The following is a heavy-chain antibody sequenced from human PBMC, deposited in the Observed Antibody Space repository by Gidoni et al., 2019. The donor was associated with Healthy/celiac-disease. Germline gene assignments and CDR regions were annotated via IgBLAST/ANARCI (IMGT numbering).Heavy chain of an antibody. J-gene: IGHJ6*02. Sequence: QVQAVGSGGGLVQPGRSLRPPCAAPGFHLSRLGMHWVRRAPGKGLEWVAVISYDMSSRCDATSVEGRLTISLDNSRNTLYLQMYRLRAEDTAVYYCAKDFGEVGAHFYDDNGMDVWGQGTTVTVSS. V-gene: IGHV3-30*18. CDR1: GFHLSRLG. CDR3: AKDFGEVGAHFYDDNGMDV. D-gene: IGHD3-16*01. CDR2: ISYDMSSR.